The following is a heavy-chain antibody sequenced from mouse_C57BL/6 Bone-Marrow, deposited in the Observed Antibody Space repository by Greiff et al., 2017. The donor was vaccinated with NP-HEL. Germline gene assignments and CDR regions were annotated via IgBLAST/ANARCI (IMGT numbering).Heavy chain of an antibody. CDR3: AGVYYGNSLDY. CDR1: GYTFTSYW. CDR2: IYPGSGST. J-gene: IGHJ2*01. D-gene: IGHD2-1*01. V-gene: IGHV1-55*01. Sequence: QVQLQQPGAELVKPGASVKMSCKASGYTFTSYWITWVKQRPGQGLEWIGDIYPGSGSTNYNEKFKSKATLTVDTSSSTAYMHLSSLPSEDSAVYYCAGVYYGNSLDYWGQGTTLTVSS.